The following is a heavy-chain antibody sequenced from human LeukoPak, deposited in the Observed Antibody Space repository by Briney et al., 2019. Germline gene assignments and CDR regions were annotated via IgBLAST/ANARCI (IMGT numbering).Heavy chain of an antibody. J-gene: IGHJ4*02. CDR3: AKDRDTAMVPDY. CDR1: GFTFSNAW. CDR2: IKSKTDGGTT. Sequence: GGSLRLSCAASGFTFSNAWMSWVRQAPGKGLEWDGRIKSKTDGGTTDYAAPVKGRFTISRDDSKNTLYLQMNSLRAEDTAVYYCAKDRDTAMVPDYWGQGTLVTVSS. V-gene: IGHV3-15*01. D-gene: IGHD5-18*01.